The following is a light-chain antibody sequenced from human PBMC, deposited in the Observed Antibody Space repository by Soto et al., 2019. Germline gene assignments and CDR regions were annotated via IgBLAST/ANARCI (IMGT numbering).Light chain of an antibody. CDR2: LND. Sequence: QSVLTQPPSLSATPGQRVNISCSGSFSNIGDNAVNWYQQLPGAAPKLLIYLNDQRPSGVPDRFSGSKSGTSAFLAISGLQSGDEAHYYCAAWDDSLNALFGTGTKVTVL. CDR1: FSNIGDNA. CDR3: AAWDDSLNAL. V-gene: IGLV1-44*01. J-gene: IGLJ1*01.